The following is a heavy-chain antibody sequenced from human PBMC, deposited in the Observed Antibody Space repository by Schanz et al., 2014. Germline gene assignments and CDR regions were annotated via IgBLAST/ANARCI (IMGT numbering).Heavy chain of an antibody. D-gene: IGHD3-16*01. V-gene: IGHV3-48*01. CDR3: ARVKGGFDY. J-gene: IGHJ4*02. CDR1: GFTFSSYA. CDR2: ISTTGSTI. Sequence: EVQLVESGGGLVQPGGSLRLSCTASGFTFSSYAMTWVRQAPGKGLEWVSYISTTGSTIYYADSVRGRFTISRDNAKNSLYLQMNSLRAEDTAVYYCARVKGGFDYWGQGTLVTVSS.